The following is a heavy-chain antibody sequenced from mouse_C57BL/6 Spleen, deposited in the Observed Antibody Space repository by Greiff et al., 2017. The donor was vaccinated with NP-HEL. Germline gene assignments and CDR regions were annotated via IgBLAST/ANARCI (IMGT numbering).Heavy chain of an antibody. CDR1: GYAFSSSW. D-gene: IGHD2-4*01. J-gene: IGHJ3*01. CDR2: IYPGDGDT. Sequence: QVQLQQSGPELVKPGASVKISCKASGYAFSSSWMNWVKQRPGKGLEWIGRIYPGDGDTNYNGKFKGKATLTADKSSSTAYMQLSSLTSEDSAVYFCGNDYDVGWFAYWGQGTLVTVSA. CDR3: GNDYDVGWFAY. V-gene: IGHV1-82*01.